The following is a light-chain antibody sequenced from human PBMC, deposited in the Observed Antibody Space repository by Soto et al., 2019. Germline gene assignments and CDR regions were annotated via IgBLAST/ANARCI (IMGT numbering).Light chain of an antibody. CDR3: QHHGTT. V-gene: IGKV3-20*01. Sequence: SCRASQSVSSYLAWYQQKPGQAPRLLIYGASSRDTGSPHTFSGCGSGTPSTPPFRTVEPEDAAVYYPQHHGTTFRQGPRWIS. CDR1: QSVSSY. CDR2: GAS. J-gene: IGKJ1*01.